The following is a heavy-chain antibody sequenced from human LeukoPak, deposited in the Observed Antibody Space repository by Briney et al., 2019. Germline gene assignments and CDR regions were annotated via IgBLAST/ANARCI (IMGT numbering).Heavy chain of an antibody. CDR3: ARENYVWGSYRTIDY. D-gene: IGHD3-16*02. CDR1: GGSISSGGYY. Sequence: SETLSPTCTVSGGSISSGGYYWSWIRQHPGKGLEWIGYIYYSGSTYYNPSLKSRVTISVDTSKNQFSLKLSSVTAADTAVYYCARENYVWGSYRTIDYWGQGTLVTVSS. V-gene: IGHV4-31*03. CDR2: IYYSGST. J-gene: IGHJ4*02.